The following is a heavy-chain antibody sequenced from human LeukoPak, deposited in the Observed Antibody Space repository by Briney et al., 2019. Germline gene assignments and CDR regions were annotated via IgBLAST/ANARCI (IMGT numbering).Heavy chain of an antibody. CDR3: ARDRTSGYTYVSDY. V-gene: IGHV3-48*02. J-gene: IGHJ4*02. CDR1: GLPVSSFD. D-gene: IGHD5-18*01. Sequence: GGSLTLSCVVSGLPVSSFDMHWFRPAPGKGLDWVSYISRSSYNTYYADSVKGRFTIFRENAENPVHLQMDSLRDEDTAVYYCARDRTSGYTYVSDYWGQGTLVTASS. CDR2: ISRSSYNT.